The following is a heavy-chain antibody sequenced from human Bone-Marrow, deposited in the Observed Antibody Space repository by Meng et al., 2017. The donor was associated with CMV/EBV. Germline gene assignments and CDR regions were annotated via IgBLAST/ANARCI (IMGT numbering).Heavy chain of an antibody. CDR3: AKLPRSGRYYFGDYFDY. D-gene: IGHD1-26*01. Sequence: GESLKISCAASGFPVSSYALSWVRQAPGKGLEWVSVILSGGSSTYYADSVKCRFTISRDNSKNTLYLQMNSLRAEDTAVYYCAKLPRSGRYYFGDYFDYWGQGTLVTCYS. CDR1: GFPVSSYA. CDR2: ILSGGSST. V-gene: IGHV3-23*03. J-gene: IGHJ4*02.